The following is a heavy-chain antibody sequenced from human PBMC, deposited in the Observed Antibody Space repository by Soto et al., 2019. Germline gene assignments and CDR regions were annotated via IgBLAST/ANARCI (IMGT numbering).Heavy chain of an antibody. CDR1: GFTFSSSL. CDR2: IKQDGNEK. Sequence: GGSLRLSCAASGFTFSSSLMSWVRQAPGKGLEWVANIKQDGNEKYYVDSVKGRFTISRDNAKNSLYLQMNSLRDEDTAVYYCAKFCSSTSCYFRAFDIWGQGTMVTVSS. J-gene: IGHJ3*02. V-gene: IGHV3-7*01. D-gene: IGHD2-2*01. CDR3: AKFCSSTSCYFRAFDI.